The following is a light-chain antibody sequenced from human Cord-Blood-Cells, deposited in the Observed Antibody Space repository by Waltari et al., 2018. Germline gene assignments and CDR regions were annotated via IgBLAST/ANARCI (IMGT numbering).Light chain of an antibody. V-gene: IGKV3-11*01. J-gene: IGKJ2*01. CDR1: QSVSSY. Sequence: EIVLTQSQATLSLSPGERATLSCRASQSVSSYVAWYQQKPGQAPRLLIHDASNRATGIPARFSGSGSGTDFTLTISSLEPEDFAVYYCQQRSNWPPKYTFGQGTKLEIK. CDR3: QQRSNWPPKYT. CDR2: DAS.